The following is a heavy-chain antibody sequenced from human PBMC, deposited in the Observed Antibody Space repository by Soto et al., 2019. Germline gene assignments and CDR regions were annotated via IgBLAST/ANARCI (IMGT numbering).Heavy chain of an antibody. CDR2: ISWNSGSI. V-gene: IGHV3-9*01. J-gene: IGHJ3*02. CDR3: AKDLITFGGVIVPAYAFDI. D-gene: IGHD3-16*02. CDR1: GFTFDDYA. Sequence: GGSLRLSCAASGFTFDDYAMHWVRQAPGKGLEWVSGISWNSGSIGYADSVKGRFTISRDNAKNSLYLQMNSLRAEDTALYYCAKDLITFGGVIVPAYAFDIWGQGTMVTVSS.